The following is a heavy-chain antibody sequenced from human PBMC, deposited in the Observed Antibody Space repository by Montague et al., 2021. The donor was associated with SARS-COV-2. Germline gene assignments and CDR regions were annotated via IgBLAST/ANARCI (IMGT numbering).Heavy chain of an antibody. D-gene: IGHD4-17*01. CDR3: ARHRNYGDHSLDNWFHP. CDR2: IYNSGTT. J-gene: IGHJ5*02. CDR1: GDSTSCPNCY. Sequence: TLSLTCTVSGDSTSCPNCYWGWIRQPPGKGLDWIGTIYNSGTTYYNPSLKSRLTISIDTSKNQFSLKLSSVTAADTAVYYCARHRNYGDHSLDNWFHPWGQGTLVTVSS. V-gene: IGHV4-39*01.